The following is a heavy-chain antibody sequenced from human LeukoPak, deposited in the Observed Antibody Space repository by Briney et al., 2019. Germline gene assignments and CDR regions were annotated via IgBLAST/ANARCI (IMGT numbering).Heavy chain of an antibody. CDR2: IKYDGSEK. D-gene: IGHD6-13*01. J-gene: IGHJ4*02. Sequence: PGGSLRLSCAASGFTLSSYWMSWVRQAAGKGLEGVANIKYDGSEKDYVDSVKGRFTISRDNAKNSLYLQMNSLRAEDTAVYYCARDIAPAGLFFDYWGQGTLVTVSS. V-gene: IGHV3-7*01. CDR1: GFTLSSYW. CDR3: ARDIAPAGLFFDY.